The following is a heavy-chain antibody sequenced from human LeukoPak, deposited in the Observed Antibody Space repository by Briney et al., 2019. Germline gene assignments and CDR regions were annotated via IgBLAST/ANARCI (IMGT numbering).Heavy chain of an antibody. CDR3: ATHSSGWYRDAFDI. CDR1: GFTFSSYG. J-gene: IGHJ3*02. Sequence: GGSLRLSCAASGFTFSSYGMHWVRQAPGKGLEWVAFIRYDGSNKYYADSVKGRFTISRDNAKNSLYLQMNSLRAEDTAVYYCATHSSGWYRDAFDIWGQGTMVTVSS. D-gene: IGHD6-19*01. CDR2: IRYDGSNK. V-gene: IGHV3-30*02.